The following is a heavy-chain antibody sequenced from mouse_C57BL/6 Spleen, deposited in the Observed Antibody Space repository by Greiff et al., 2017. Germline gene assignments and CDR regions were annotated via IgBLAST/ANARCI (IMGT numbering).Heavy chain of an antibody. Sequence: EVQLQESGPGLVKPSQSLSLTCSVTGYSITSGYYWNWIRQFPGNKLEWMGYISYDGSNNYNPSLKNRISITRDTSKNQFFLKLNSVTTEDTATYYCAREGTTVVADWYFDVWGTGTTVTVSS. J-gene: IGHJ1*03. CDR3: AREGTTVVADWYFDV. CDR1: GYSITSGYY. CDR2: ISYDGSN. D-gene: IGHD1-1*01. V-gene: IGHV3-6*01.